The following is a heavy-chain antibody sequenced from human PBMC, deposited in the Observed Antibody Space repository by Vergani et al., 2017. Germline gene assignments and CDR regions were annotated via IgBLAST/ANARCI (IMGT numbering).Heavy chain of an antibody. CDR3: ATSRGQLARKFDY. J-gene: IGHJ4*02. D-gene: IGHD6-6*01. V-gene: IGHV3-21*04. CDR1: GFTFSSYS. CDR2: ISSSSSYI. Sequence: EVQLVESGGGLVKPGGSLRLSCAASGFTFSSYSMNWVRQAPGKGLEWVSSISSSSSYIYYADSVKGRFTISRDNAKNSLYLQMNSLRAEDTAVYYCATSRGQLARKFDYWGQGTLVTVSS.